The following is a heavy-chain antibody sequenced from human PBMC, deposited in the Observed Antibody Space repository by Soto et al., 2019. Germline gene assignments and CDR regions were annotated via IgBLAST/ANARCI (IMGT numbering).Heavy chain of an antibody. CDR3: ARLNRSRRPAGSGSYLFDP. CDR1: GYSFTSYW. V-gene: IGHV5-51*01. Sequence: GESLKISCKGSGYSFTSYWIGWVRQMPGKGLEWMGIIYPGDSDTRYSPSFQGQVTISADKSISTAYLQWSSLKASDTAMYYCARLNRSRRPAGSGSYLFDPWGQGTLVTVSS. J-gene: IGHJ5*02. CDR2: IYPGDSDT. D-gene: IGHD3-10*01.